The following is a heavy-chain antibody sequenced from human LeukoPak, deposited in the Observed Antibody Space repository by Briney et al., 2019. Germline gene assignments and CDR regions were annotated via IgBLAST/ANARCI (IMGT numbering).Heavy chain of an antibody. Sequence: GGSLRLSCAASGFTFSSYSMNWARQAPGKGLEWVSSISSSSSYIYYADSVKGRFTISRDNAKNSLYLQMNSLRAEDTAVYYCARDNGEYEDVWGKGTTVTVSS. CDR3: ARDNGEYEDV. CDR1: GFTFSSYS. CDR2: ISSSSSYI. V-gene: IGHV3-21*01. D-gene: IGHD3-10*01. J-gene: IGHJ6*04.